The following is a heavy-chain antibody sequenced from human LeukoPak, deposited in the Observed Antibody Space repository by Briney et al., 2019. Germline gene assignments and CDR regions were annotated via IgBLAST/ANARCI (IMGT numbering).Heavy chain of an antibody. D-gene: IGHD3-22*01. CDR3: ARGPMIVVVVDAFDI. CDR2: MNPNNGNT. J-gene: IGHJ3*02. Sequence: ASVKVSCKASGFTFTSYDINWVRQASGQGLEWMGWMNPNNGNTGYAQKFQGRVTMTRDTSTSTVYMELSSLRSEDTAVYYCARGPMIVVVVDAFDIWGQGTMVTVSS. V-gene: IGHV1-8*01. CDR1: GFTFTSYD.